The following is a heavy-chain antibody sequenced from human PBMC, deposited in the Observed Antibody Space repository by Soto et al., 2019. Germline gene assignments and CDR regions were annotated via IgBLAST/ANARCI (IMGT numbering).Heavy chain of an antibody. CDR1: GGSIRSGDYY. D-gene: IGHD4-17*01. V-gene: IGHV4-30-4*01. J-gene: IGHJ4*02. CDR2: IYYSGST. Sequence: QVQLQESGPGLVKPSQTLSLTCTVSGGSIRSGDYYWSWIRQPPGKGLEWIGYIYYSGSTYYNPSLMSRVTISVDTSKTQFSLKLSSVTAAVTAVYYCARDEGDYGGGQYYFDYWGQGSLVTVSS. CDR3: ARDEGDYGGGQYYFDY.